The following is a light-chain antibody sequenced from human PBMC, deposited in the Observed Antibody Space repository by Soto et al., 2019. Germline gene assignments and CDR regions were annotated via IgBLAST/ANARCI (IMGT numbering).Light chain of an antibody. V-gene: IGKV3-20*01. Sequence: EVVLTQSPGTLSLSPGERATLSCRASQSVSSTYLAWYQQKPGQAPRILIYGASSRATGIPDRFSGSGSGTDFTLTISRLEPEDCAVYYCQQYDNSRWTFGQGTKVEIK. CDR3: QQYDNSRWT. CDR1: QSVSSTY. CDR2: GAS. J-gene: IGKJ1*01.